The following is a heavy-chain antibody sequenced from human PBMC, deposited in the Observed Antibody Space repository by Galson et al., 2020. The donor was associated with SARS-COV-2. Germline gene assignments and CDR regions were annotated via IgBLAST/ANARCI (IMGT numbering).Heavy chain of an antibody. D-gene: IGHD1-26*01. CDR2: IYHSGNT. Sequence: SETLSLTCAVSGYSISSGYHWGWIRQPPGKGLECIGSIYHSGNTYYNPSLESRVTISVDTSKNQFSLKLSSVTAADTAVYYCARGNEFRPYSSFNNGCQGTLVTVSS. CDR3: ARGNEFRPYSSFNN. V-gene: IGHV4-38-2*01. CDR1: GYSISSGYH. J-gene: IGHJ4*02.